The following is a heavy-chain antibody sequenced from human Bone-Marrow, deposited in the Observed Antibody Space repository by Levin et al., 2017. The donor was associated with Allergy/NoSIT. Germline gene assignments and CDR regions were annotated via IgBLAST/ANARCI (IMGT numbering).Heavy chain of an antibody. Sequence: SQTLSLTCTVSGDSVNTATYYWSWIRQPPGKGLEWIGYIFQGGTTNYNPSLKSRVTISADTSKTHFSLKLSSVTPADTAVYYCARLPYKSSWFPLDFWGQGTLVTVSS. CDR2: IFQGGTT. D-gene: IGHD6-13*01. CDR1: GDSVNTATYY. V-gene: IGHV4-61*03. J-gene: IGHJ4*02. CDR3: ARLPYKSSWFPLDF.